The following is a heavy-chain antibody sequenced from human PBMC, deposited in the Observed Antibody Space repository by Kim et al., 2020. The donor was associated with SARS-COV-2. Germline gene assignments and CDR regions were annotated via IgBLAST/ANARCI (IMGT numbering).Heavy chain of an antibody. CDR3: AKSGGYSSSWYRGWRRYDSSGYPWDY. J-gene: IGHJ4*02. CDR1: GFTFDDYA. CDR2: ISGDGGST. Sequence: GGSLRLSCAASGFTFDDYAMHWVRQAPGKGLEWVSLISGDGGSTYYADSVKGRFTISRDNSKNSLYLQMNSLRTEDTALYYCAKSGGYSSSWYRGWRRYDSSGYPWDYWGQGTLVTVSS. D-gene: IGHD6-13*01. V-gene: IGHV3-43*02.